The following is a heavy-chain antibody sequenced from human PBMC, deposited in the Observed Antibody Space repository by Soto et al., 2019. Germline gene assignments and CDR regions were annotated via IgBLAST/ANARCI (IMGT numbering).Heavy chain of an antibody. J-gene: IGHJ4*02. V-gene: IGHV1-2*02. CDR1: TYTFTGYY. D-gene: IGHD6-13*01. CDR2: INPNSGGT. CDR3: ARGRYSSSWYFDY. Sequence: WASVKVSCKTSTYTFTGYYMHWVRQAPGQGLEWMGWINPNSGGTNYAQNFQGRVTMTRDTSISTAYMELSRLRSDDTAVYYCARGRYSSSWYFDYWGQGTLVTVSS.